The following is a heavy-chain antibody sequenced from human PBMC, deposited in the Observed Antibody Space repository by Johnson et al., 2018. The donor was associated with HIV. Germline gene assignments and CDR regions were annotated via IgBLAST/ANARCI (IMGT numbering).Heavy chain of an antibody. J-gene: IGHJ3*02. CDR1: GFTFSNYD. Sequence: VQLVESGGRLVQPGGSLRLSCAASGFTFSNYDMYWVRQATGKGLEWVSGIGTAGDTYYADSLKGRFTISREDAKNSLYLQMNSLRAGDTAVYYCARGGSHITIFGVDINMGAFDIWGQGTMVIVSS. D-gene: IGHD3-3*01. V-gene: IGHV3-13*01. CDR3: ARGGSHITIFGVDINMGAFDI. CDR2: IGTAGDT.